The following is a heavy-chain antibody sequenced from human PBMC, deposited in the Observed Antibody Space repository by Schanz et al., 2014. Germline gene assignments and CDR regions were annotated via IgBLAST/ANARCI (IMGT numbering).Heavy chain of an antibody. Sequence: VHLVESGGGVVQPGRSLRLSCAASGFTFSSYAMSWVRQAPGKGLEWVSVIYGGGITYYADSVKGRFTISRDSSRNTLYLQMNSLRAEDTAVYFCARDGGRDGYNLAFDVWGQGTLVTVSS. CDR3: ARDGGRDGYNLAFDV. CDR2: IYGGGIT. J-gene: IGHJ3*01. CDR1: GFTFSSYA. V-gene: IGHV3-66*01. D-gene: IGHD5-12*01.